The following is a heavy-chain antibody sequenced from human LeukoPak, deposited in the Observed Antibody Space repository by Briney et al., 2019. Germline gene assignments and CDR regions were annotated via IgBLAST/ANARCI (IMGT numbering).Heavy chain of an antibody. CDR3: ARGGSWFAP. CDR2: IKEDGSEK. D-gene: IGHD3-10*01. Sequence: PGGSLRLSCVASGFTFSVYWMSWVRQAPGKWLEWVANIKEDGSEKYYVDSVKGRCTISRDNAKNSLYLQMSSLRAEDTAVYYCARGGSWFAPWGQGALVTVSS. J-gene: IGHJ5*02. V-gene: IGHV3-7*01. CDR1: GFTFSVYW.